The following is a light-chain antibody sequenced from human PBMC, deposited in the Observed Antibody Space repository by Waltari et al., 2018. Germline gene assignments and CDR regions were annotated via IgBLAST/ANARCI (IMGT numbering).Light chain of an antibody. CDR3: QMWDNTDDHEA. V-gene: IGLV3-21*02. CDR2: NDA. J-gene: IGLJ2*01. CDR1: KIGYDK. Sequence: SYVLTQPPSVSVAPGQTARITCGGKKIGYDKVHWYQPKPGQAPVLVLYNDADRPSGIPERFSGSRSGSTATLTISRVEAADEADYYCQMWDNTDDHEAFGGGTKLTVL.